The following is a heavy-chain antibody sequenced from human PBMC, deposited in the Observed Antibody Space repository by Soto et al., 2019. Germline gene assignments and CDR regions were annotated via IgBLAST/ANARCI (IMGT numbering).Heavy chain of an antibody. Sequence: PGGSLRLSCAAPGFTFSDYYMSWIRQAPGKXLEWVSYISSSSSYTNYADSVKGRFTISRDNAKNSLYLQMNSLRAEDTAVYYCARARYFDWLLFPHAFDIWGQGTMVTVS. CDR1: GFTFSDYY. J-gene: IGHJ3*02. D-gene: IGHD3-9*01. CDR3: ARARYFDWLLFPHAFDI. V-gene: IGHV3-11*06. CDR2: ISSSSSYT.